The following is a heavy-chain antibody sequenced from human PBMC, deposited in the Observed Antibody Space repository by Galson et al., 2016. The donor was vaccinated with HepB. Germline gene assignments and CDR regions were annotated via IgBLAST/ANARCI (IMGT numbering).Heavy chain of an antibody. CDR1: GFIFRNYW. J-gene: IGHJ4*02. Sequence: FLRLSCAASGFIFRNYWMTWVRQAPGKGLEWVANINRDGSEKYYMHSVRGRFTISRDSAMNLVFLLMNSLRAEDTAVYHCARAMSGSYDFWGQGILVTVSS. D-gene: IGHD1-26*01. V-gene: IGHV3-7*01. CDR2: INRDGSEK. CDR3: ARAMSGSYDF.